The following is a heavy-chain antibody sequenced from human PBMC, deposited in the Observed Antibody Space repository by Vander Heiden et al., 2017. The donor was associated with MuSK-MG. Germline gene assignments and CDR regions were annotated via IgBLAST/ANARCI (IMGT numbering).Heavy chain of an antibody. D-gene: IGHD3-10*01. V-gene: IGHV1-2*02. CDR3: ARAVLLWFGDLGPPFDY. Sequence: QVQLVQSGAEVKKPGASVKVSCKASGYTFTGYYMHWVRQAPGQGLEWMGWINPNSGGTNYAQKFQGRVTMTRDTSISTAYMELSRLRSDDTAVYYCARAVLLWFGDLGPPFDYWGQGTLVTVSS. J-gene: IGHJ4*02. CDR1: GYTFTGYY. CDR2: INPNSGGT.